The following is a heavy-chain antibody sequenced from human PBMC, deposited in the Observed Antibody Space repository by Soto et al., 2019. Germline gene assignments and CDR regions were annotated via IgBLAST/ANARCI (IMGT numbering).Heavy chain of an antibody. CDR3: AGAPPYDDGVHDAIDI. J-gene: IGHJ4*03. CDR1: GGTFSRHA. V-gene: IGHV1-69*12. CDR2: ILPIVDAT. D-gene: IGHD4-17*01. Sequence: QVQLVQSGTEVKKPGSSVKVSCKASGGTFSRHAVNWVRQAPGQGLEWMGAILPIVDATNDAQKFQDRVTLTANESTGTVYIELRSLRSEDTAVYFCAGAPPYDDGVHDAIDIWGQGTLVIVSS.